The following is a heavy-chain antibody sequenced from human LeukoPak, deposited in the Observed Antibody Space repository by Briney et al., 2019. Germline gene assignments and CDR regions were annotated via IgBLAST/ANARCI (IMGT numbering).Heavy chain of an antibody. CDR3: AREIIAAAGLDY. V-gene: IGHV4-59*01. CDR1: GGSISSYY. Sequence: PSETLSLTCTVSGGSISSYYWSWIRQPPGKGLEWIGYIYYSGSTNYNPSLKSRVTISVDTSKNQFPLKLSSVTAADTAVYYCAREIIAAAGLDYWGQGTLVTVSS. J-gene: IGHJ4*02. D-gene: IGHD6-13*01. CDR2: IYYSGST.